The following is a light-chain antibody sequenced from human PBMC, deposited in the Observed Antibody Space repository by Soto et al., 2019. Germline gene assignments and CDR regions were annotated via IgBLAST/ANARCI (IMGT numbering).Light chain of an antibody. CDR1: QSVTNS. V-gene: IGKV3-11*01. CDR2: HAS. J-gene: IGKJ1*01. CDR3: HQRRT. Sequence: EIVLTQSPAILSLSPGERATLSCRASQSVTNSLAWYQQKPGQAPRLLIYHASNRATGVPARFSGSGSGTDFPLTISSLEPADFAVYYCHQRRTFGQGTKVEIK.